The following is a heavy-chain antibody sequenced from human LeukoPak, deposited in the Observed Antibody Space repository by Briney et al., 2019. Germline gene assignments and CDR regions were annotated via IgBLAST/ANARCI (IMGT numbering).Heavy chain of an antibody. CDR1: GFTFSNYA. V-gene: IGHV3-23*01. J-gene: IGHJ4*02. CDR2: ISDSGGST. CDR3: ARGGGASVSSLKY. D-gene: IGHD6-6*01. Sequence: GGSLRLPCAASGFTFSNYAMSWVRQAPGEGLEWVSIISDSGGSTNYADSVKGRFTISRDNSKNTLYLQVNSLRVEDTAIYYCARGGGASVSSLKYWGQGTLVTVSS.